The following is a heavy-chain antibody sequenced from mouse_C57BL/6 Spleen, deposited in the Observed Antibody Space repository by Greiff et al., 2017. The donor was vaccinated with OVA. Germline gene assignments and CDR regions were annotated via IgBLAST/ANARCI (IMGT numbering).Heavy chain of an antibody. D-gene: IGHD2-1*01. V-gene: IGHV5-2*01. CDR2: INSDGGST. CDR3: ARQAYGNYGYFDV. CDR1: EYEFPSHD. J-gene: IGHJ1*03. Sequence: EVQLQQSGGGLVQPGESLKLSCESNEYEFPSHDMSWVRKTPEKRLELVAAINSDGGSTYYPDTMERRFIISRDNTKKTLYLQMSSLRSEDTALYYCARQAYGNYGYFDVWGTGTTVTVSS.